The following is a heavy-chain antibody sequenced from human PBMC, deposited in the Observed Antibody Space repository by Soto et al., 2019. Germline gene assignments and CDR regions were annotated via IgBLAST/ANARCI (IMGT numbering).Heavy chain of an antibody. J-gene: IGHJ4*02. D-gene: IGHD3-22*01. CDR1: GGSFSGYY. Sequence: QVQLQQWGAGLLKPSETLSLTCAVYGGSFSGYYWSWIRQPPGKGLEWIGEINHSGSTNYNPSLKSRVTISVDTSKSQFSLKLSSVTAADTAVYSCARDYYDSSGRPTIDYWGQGTLVTVSS. CDR3: ARDYYDSSGRPTIDY. V-gene: IGHV4-34*01. CDR2: INHSGST.